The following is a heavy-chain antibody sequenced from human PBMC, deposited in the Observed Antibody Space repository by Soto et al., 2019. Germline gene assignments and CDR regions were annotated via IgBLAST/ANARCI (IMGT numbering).Heavy chain of an antibody. CDR1: GFTFSSYG. CDR3: AKDRGLGGYCSGGSCYQSYYGMDV. Sequence: LRLSCAASGFTFSSYGMHWVRQAPGKGLEWVAVISYDGSNKYYADSVKGRFTISRDNSKNTLYLQMNSLRAEDTAVYYCAKDRGLGGYCSGGSCYQSYYGMDVWGQGTTVTVSS. V-gene: IGHV3-30*18. D-gene: IGHD2-15*01. J-gene: IGHJ6*02. CDR2: ISYDGSNK.